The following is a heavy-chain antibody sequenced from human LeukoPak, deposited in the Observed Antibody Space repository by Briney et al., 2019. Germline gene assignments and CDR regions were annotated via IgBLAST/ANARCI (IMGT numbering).Heavy chain of an antibody. Sequence: SQTLSLTCTVSGGSISSSSYYWGWIRQPPGKGLEWIGSIYYSGSTYYNPSLKSRVTISVDTSKNQFSLKLSSVTAADTAVYYCARVPQGGSGSYYKSYFDYWGQGTLVTVSS. CDR2: IYYSGST. CDR3: ARVPQGGSGSYYKSYFDY. D-gene: IGHD3-10*01. J-gene: IGHJ4*02. V-gene: IGHV4-39*07. CDR1: GGSISSSSYY.